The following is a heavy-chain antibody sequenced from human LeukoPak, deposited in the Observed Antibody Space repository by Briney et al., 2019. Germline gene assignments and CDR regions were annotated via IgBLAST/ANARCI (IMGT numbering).Heavy chain of an antibody. V-gene: IGHV4-4*02. CDR2: IYHSGST. Sequence: PSETLSLTCAVSGGSISSSNWWSWVRQPPGKGPEWIGEIYHSGSTNYNPSLKSRVTISVDKSKNQFSLKLSSVTAADTAVYYCARTYYYGSGSPYNWFDPWGQGTLVTVSS. CDR3: ARTYYYGSGSPYNWFDP. D-gene: IGHD3-10*01. J-gene: IGHJ5*02. CDR1: GGSISSSNW.